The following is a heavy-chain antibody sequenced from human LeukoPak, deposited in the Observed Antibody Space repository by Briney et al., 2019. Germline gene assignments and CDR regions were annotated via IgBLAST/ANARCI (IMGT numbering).Heavy chain of an antibody. V-gene: IGHV3-7*03. CDR1: GFTFSSYA. Sequence: GRSLRLSCAASGFTFSSYAMHWVRQTPGKGLEWVANIHPDSSDKFYVDSMEGRFTISRDNTRNSLYLQIDNARLDDTGLYYCTRLPRETAGDYWGQGVPVIVSS. J-gene: IGHJ4*02. CDR3: TRLPRETAGDY. CDR2: IHPDSSDK. D-gene: IGHD1-14*01.